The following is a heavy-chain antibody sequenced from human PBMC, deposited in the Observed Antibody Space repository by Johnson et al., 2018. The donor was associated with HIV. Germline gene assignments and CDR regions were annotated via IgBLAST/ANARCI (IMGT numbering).Heavy chain of an antibody. D-gene: IGHD1-14*01. Sequence: VQLVESGGGFVKPGGSLRLSCAASGFTNNNAWLNWVRQAPGKGLEWVGRIKSKSDGGTADYAAPVKGRFTISRDDSEKILYLQMSSLKTEDTAVYYCARGPRNPGLDTFNIWGQGMMVTVSS. V-gene: IGHV3-15*01. J-gene: IGHJ3*02. CDR2: IKSKSDGGTA. CDR3: ARGPRNPGLDTFNI. CDR1: GFTNNNAW.